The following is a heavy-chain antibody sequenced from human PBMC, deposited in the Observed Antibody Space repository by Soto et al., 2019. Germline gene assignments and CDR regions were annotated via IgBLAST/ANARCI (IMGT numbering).Heavy chain of an antibody. CDR3: ARWDYGVYARFDY. V-gene: IGHV1-8*01. CDR2: MNPNSGNT. CDR1: GYTFTSHD. Sequence: QVQLVQSGAEVKKSGASVKVSCKASGYTFTSHDINWVRQATGQGLEWMGWMNPNSGNTGYAQKLQGRVTMTRNTTISTAYMELSSLRSEDTAVYYCARWDYGVYARFDYWGQGTLVTVSS. D-gene: IGHD4-17*01. J-gene: IGHJ4*02.